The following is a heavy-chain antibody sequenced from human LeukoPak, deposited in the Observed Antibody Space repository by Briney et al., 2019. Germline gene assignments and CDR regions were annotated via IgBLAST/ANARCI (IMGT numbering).Heavy chain of an antibody. CDR1: GFTFSSYG. Sequence: PGESLTLSCAASGFTFSSYGMHWVRQAPGKGLEWVAVISYDGSNKYYADSVKGRFTISRDNSKNTLYLQMNSLRAEDTAVYYCAKDRSSGWLDYWGQGTLVTVSS. CDR3: AKDRSSGWLDY. CDR2: ISYDGSNK. V-gene: IGHV3-30*18. J-gene: IGHJ4*02. D-gene: IGHD6-19*01.